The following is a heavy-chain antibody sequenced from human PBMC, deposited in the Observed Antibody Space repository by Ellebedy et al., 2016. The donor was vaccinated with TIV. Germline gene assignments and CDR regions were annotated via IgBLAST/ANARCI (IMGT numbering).Heavy chain of an antibody. CDR3: AEGRSGWYYFDY. Sequence: GSLRLSCAVYGGSFSGYYWSWVRQPPGKGLEWIGEVNQSGRTNYNPSLKSRVTISVDTSKNQFSLWLSSVTAADTAVYYCAEGRSGWYYFDYWGQGTLVTVSS. CDR2: VNQSGRT. CDR1: GGSFSGYY. J-gene: IGHJ4*02. D-gene: IGHD6-19*01. V-gene: IGHV4-34*01.